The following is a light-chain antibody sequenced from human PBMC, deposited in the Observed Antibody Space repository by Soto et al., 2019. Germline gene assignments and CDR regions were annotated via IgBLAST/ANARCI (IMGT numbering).Light chain of an antibody. CDR2: EGT. CDR3: FSYGFSSTFV. CDR1: SSDVGSYDL. J-gene: IGLJ2*01. V-gene: IGLV2-23*03. Sequence: QSALTQPASVSGSPGQSITISCTGTSSDVGSYDLVSWYQQYPGKAPRLMIYEGTKRPSGVSNRFSGAKSGNTASLIISGLQAEDEDDYYCFSYGFSSTFVFGGGTKLTVL.